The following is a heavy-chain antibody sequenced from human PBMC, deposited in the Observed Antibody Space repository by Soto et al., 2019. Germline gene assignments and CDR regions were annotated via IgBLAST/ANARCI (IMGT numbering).Heavy chain of an antibody. J-gene: IGHJ4*02. CDR1: GGSFSGYY. V-gene: IGHV4-34*01. CDR2: INHSGST. D-gene: IGHD6-13*01. CDR3: ARGRRVAAPTDY. Sequence: SETLSLTCAVYGGSFSGYYWSWIRQPPGKGLEWIGEINHSGSTNYNPSLKSRVTISVDTSKNQFSLKLSSVTAADTAVYYCARGRRVAAPTDYWGQGTLVTLSS.